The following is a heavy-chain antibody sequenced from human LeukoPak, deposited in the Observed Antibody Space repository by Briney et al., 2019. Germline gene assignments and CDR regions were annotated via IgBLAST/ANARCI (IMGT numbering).Heavy chain of an antibody. CDR3: ANDWGGIDY. V-gene: IGHV3-30*18. CDR2: ISYDGSNK. Sequence: GGSLRLSCAASGFTFSSYGMHWVRQAPGKGLEWVAVISYDGSNKYYADSVKGRFTISRDNSKNTLYLQMNSLRAEDTAVYYCANDWGGIDYWGQGTLVTVPS. J-gene: IGHJ4*02. CDR1: GFTFSSYG. D-gene: IGHD3-16*01.